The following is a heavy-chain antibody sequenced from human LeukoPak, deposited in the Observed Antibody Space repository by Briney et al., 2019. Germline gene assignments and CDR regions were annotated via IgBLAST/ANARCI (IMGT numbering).Heavy chain of an antibody. CDR3: KGDILLANWFDP. CDR1: GFTFSNAW. D-gene: IGHD3-16*01. CDR2: IKSKTDGGTT. J-gene: IGHJ5*02. V-gene: IGHV3-15*01. Sequence: GGSLRLSCAASGFTFSNAWMSWARQAPGKGLEWVGRIKSKTDGGTTDYSAPVKGRFTISRDDSKNTLYMQMNSLKTEDTAVYYCKGDILLANWFDPWGQGTLVTVSS.